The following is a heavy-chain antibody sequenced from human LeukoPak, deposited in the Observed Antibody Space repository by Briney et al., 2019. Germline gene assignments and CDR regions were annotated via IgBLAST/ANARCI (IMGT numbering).Heavy chain of an antibody. CDR2: ISGSGGST. CDR3: AKGGIQHHISDY. Sequence: GGSLRLSCAASGFTFSSYSMNWVRQAPGKGLEWVSAISGSGGSTYYADSVKGRFTISRDNSKNTLYLQMNSLRAEDTAVYYCAKGGIQHHISDYWGQGNLVTVSS. CDR1: GFTFSSYS. D-gene: IGHD5-18*01. V-gene: IGHV3-23*01. J-gene: IGHJ4*02.